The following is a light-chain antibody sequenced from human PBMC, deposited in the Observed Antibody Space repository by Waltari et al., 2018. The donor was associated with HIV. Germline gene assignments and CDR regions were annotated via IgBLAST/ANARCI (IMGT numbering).Light chain of an antibody. CDR2: AAS. V-gene: IGKV3-20*01. Sequence: EIVLTPSPGTLSSSPGERATLSCRASQIITNNSLAWYQHQSGQAPRLLISAASSRATGIPDRFSGSGSGTDFSLTISRLEPEDFALYYCQQYSSSPLSFGGGTRVEIK. J-gene: IGKJ4*01. CDR3: QQYSSSPLS. CDR1: QIITNNS.